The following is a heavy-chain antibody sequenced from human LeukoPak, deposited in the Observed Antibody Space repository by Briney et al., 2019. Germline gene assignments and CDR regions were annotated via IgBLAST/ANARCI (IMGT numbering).Heavy chain of an antibody. Sequence: GRSLRLSCEASGFTFSSYATRWVRQAPGTGLEWVSSIPGSGGATYYADSVRGRFSISRDSSKNTVYLQMNSLRDEDTAVYYCARARPWDSSRSYYFGMDVWGHGTTVTVSS. D-gene: IGHD3-22*01. V-gene: IGHV3-23*01. CDR1: GFTFSSYA. J-gene: IGHJ6*02. CDR2: IPGSGGAT. CDR3: ARARPWDSSRSYYFGMDV.